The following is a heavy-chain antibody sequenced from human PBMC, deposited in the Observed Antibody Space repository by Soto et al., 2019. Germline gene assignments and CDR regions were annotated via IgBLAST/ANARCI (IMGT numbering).Heavy chain of an antibody. D-gene: IGHD6-19*01. J-gene: IGHJ4*02. V-gene: IGHV6-1*01. CDR2: TYYRSKWYS. CDR3: ARGSYYSGWV. CDR1: GGSVSSTSTA. Sequence: SQTLSLTCAISGGSVSSTSTAWSWIRQSPSRGLEWLGRTYYRSKWYSDYAVSVKSRITINPDTSKNQFSLQLNSVTPEDTAVYYCARGSYYSGWVWGQGTMVTVYS.